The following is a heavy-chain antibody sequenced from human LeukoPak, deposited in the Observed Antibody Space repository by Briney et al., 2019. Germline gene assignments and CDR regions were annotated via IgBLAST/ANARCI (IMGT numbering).Heavy chain of an antibody. D-gene: IGHD1-26*01. V-gene: IGHV3-23*01. Sequence: GGSLRLTCAASGFTFSSNTMRWVRQAPGKGLEWVSTVSGSGGSTYYADSVKGRFTISRDNSKNTPYLQMNSLRAEDTAVYYCAKALSGSYYFDFWGQGTLVTVSS. CDR3: AKALSGSYYFDF. CDR2: VSGSGGST. CDR1: GFTFSSNT. J-gene: IGHJ4*02.